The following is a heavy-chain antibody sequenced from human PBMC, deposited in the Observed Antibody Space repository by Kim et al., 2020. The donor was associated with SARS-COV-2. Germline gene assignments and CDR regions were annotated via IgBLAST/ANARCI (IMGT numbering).Heavy chain of an antibody. J-gene: IGHJ5*02. CDR2: INPNSGGT. V-gene: IGHV1-2*02. CDR1: GYTFTGYY. Sequence: ASVKVSCKASGYTFTGYYMHWLRQAPGQGLEWMGWINPNSGGTNYAQKFQGRVTMTRDTSISTAYMELSRLRSDDTAVYYCARDHKPGAAAGQRGWFDPWGQGTLVTVSS. D-gene: IGHD6-13*01. CDR3: ARDHKPGAAAGQRGWFDP.